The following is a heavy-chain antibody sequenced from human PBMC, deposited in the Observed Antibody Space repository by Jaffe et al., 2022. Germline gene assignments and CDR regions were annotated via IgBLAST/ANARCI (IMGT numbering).Heavy chain of an antibody. CDR3: ASTPRSTYYDFWSGYYTGMSQYYFDY. J-gene: IGHJ4*02. D-gene: IGHD3-3*01. CDR1: GGSISSSSYY. CDR2: IYYSGST. Sequence: QLQLQESGPGLVKPSETLSLTCTVSGGSISSSSYYWGWIRQPPGKGLEWIGSIYYSGSTYYNPSLKSRVTISVDTSKNQFSLKLSSVTAADTAVYYCASTPRSTYYDFWSGYYTGMSQYYFDYWGQGTLVTVSS. V-gene: IGHV4-39*01.